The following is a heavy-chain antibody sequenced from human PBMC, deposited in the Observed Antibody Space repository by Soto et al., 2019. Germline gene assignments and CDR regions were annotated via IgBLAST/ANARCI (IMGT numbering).Heavy chain of an antibody. CDR3: AGQPTAGSYYDLGSYYYYYGMDV. D-gene: IGHD3-10*01. Sequence: SQTLSLTCAISGDSVSSNSAVWNCIRQSPSRGLEWLGRTYYRSKWYNDYTVSVKSRITINPDTSKNQFSLQLNSVTPEDTAVYYCAGQPTAGSYYDLGSYYYYYGMDVWGHGTTVTVAS. CDR2: TYYRSKWYN. V-gene: IGHV6-1*01. J-gene: IGHJ6*02. CDR1: GDSVSSNSAV.